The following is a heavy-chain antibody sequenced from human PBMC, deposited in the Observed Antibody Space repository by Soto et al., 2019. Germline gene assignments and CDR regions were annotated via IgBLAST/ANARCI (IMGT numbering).Heavy chain of an antibody. CDR1: GFTFSNAW. V-gene: IGHV3-15*01. D-gene: IGHD3-3*01. CDR3: TTDSEAVTIFGVVIDYFDY. CDR2: IKSKTDGGTT. Sequence: PGWCMRLSCAACGFTFSNAWMSWVRQAPGKGLEWVGRIKSKTDGGTTDYAAPVKGRFTISRDDSKNTLYLQMNSLKTEDTAVYYCTTDSEAVTIFGVVIDYFDYWGQGTLVTVSS. J-gene: IGHJ4*02.